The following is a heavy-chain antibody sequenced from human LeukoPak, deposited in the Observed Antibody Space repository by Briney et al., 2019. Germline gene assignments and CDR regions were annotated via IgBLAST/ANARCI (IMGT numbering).Heavy chain of an antibody. CDR1: GYTFTSYG. CDR2: ISAYNGNT. D-gene: IGHD5-24*01. CDR3: ARGSKMATISSYFDY. Sequence: GASVKVSCKASGYTFTSYGISWVRQAPGQGLEWMGWISAYNGNTNYAQKLQGRVTMTTDTSTSTAYMELRSLRSEDTAVYYCARGSKMATISSYFDYWGQGTLVTVSS. J-gene: IGHJ4*02. V-gene: IGHV1-18*01.